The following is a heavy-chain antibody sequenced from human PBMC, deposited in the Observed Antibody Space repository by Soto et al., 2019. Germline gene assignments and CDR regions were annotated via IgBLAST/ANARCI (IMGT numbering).Heavy chain of an antibody. V-gene: IGHV4-34*01. Sequence: SETLSLTCAVYGGSFSGYYWSWIRQPPGKGLEWIGEINHSGSTNYNPSLKSRVTISVDTPKNQFSLKLSSVTAADTAVYYCARGAVAFDYWGQGTLVTVSS. CDR3: ARGAVAFDY. CDR2: INHSGST. CDR1: GGSFSGYY. D-gene: IGHD6-19*01. J-gene: IGHJ4*02.